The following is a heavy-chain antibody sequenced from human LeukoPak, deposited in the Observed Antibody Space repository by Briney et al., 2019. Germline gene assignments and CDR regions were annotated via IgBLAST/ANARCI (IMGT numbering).Heavy chain of an antibody. Sequence: GGSLRLSCAASGSTFSSYSMNWVRQAPGKGLEWVSSISSSSSYIYYADSVKGRFTISRDNAKNSLYLQMNSLRAEDTAVYYCARDRQQLVNDYWGQGTLVTVSS. CDR1: GSTFSSYS. CDR2: ISSSSSYI. V-gene: IGHV3-21*01. J-gene: IGHJ4*02. CDR3: ARDRQQLVNDY. D-gene: IGHD6-13*01.